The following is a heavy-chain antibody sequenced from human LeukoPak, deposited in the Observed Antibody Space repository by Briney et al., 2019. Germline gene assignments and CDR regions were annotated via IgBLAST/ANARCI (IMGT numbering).Heavy chain of an antibody. CDR1: GFTFDDYA. V-gene: IGHV3-9*01. J-gene: IGHJ4*02. CDR2: ISWNGASI. Sequence: SGGSLRLSCAASGFTFDDYAMHWVRQAPGKGLEWVSSISWNGASIDYADSVKGRFTVSRDNAKNSLYLQMNSLRAEDTAVYYCAREILAPGKTHDYWGQGTLVTVSS. CDR3: AREILAPGKTHDY.